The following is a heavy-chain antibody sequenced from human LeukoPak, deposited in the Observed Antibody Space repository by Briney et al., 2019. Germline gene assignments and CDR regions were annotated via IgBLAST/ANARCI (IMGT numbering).Heavy chain of an antibody. J-gene: IGHJ4*02. CDR3: ASLLFYGHGDY. CDR2: INSDGSST. V-gene: IGHV3-74*01. Sequence: GGPLRLSCAASGFTFSSYWMHWVRQAPGKGLVWVSRINSDGSSTSYADSVKGRFTISRDNAKNTLYLQMNSLRAEDTAVYYCASLLFYGHGDYWGQGTLVTVSS. D-gene: IGHD3-10*01. CDR1: GFTFSSYW.